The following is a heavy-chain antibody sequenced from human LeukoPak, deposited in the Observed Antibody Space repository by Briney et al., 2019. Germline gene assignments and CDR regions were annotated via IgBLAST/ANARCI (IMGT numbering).Heavy chain of an antibody. Sequence: ASVKVSCKASGYTFTSYAMHWVRQAPGQRLEWMGWINAGNGNTKYSQEFQGRVTITRDTSASTVSMDLSALRSEDTAVYYCARGGKQWRGGDYFDSWGQGTLVAVSS. V-gene: IGHV1-3*03. CDR1: GYTFTSYA. CDR3: ARGGKQWRGGDYFDS. J-gene: IGHJ4*02. D-gene: IGHD6-19*01. CDR2: INAGNGNT.